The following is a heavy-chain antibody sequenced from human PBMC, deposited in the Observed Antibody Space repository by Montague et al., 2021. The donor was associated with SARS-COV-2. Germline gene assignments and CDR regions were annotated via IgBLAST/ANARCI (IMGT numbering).Heavy chain of an antibody. CDR3: ARVSLAAAATRSDY. D-gene: IGHD6-13*01. J-gene: IGHJ4*02. CDR1: SPCIVSCDYY. CDR2: IYYSWST. V-gene: IGHV4-61*08. Sequence: SETLSLTCPVSSPCIVSCDYYSSWMRQPPNSSLQKIWYIYYSWSTNYNPSLKSRVTISLDTSKNQFSLKLTSVTAADTAVYYCARVSLAAAATRSDYWGQGTLVTVS.